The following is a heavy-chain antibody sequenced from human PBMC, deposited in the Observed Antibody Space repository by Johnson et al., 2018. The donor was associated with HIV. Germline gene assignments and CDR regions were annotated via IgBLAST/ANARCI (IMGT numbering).Heavy chain of an antibody. CDR2: IKQDGSEK. Sequence: VQLVESGGGLVQPGGSLRLSCAASGFTFSSYWMSWVRQAPGKGLEWVANIKQDGSEKYYVDSVKGRFTISRDNAKNTLYLQMNSLRAEDTALYYCARDLKSYDDSSGYFDAFDIWGQGTMVTVSS. CDR3: ARDLKSYDDSSGYFDAFDI. V-gene: IGHV3-7*03. CDR1: GFTFSSYW. J-gene: IGHJ3*02. D-gene: IGHD3-22*01.